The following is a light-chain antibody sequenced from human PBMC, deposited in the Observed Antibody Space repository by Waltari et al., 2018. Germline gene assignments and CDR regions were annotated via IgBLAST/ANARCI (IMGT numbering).Light chain of an antibody. CDR1: QSVSTF. J-gene: IGKJ1*01. CDR2: GAS. V-gene: IGKV3-15*01. Sequence: EIVMTQSPATLFVSPGERATLSCRASQSVSTFLAWYQQKPGQAPRLLIYGASTRVTGIPARFSASGSGTEFTLTISSLQSEDFALYYCQQYNNWPPWTFGQGTRVEIK. CDR3: QQYNNWPPWT.